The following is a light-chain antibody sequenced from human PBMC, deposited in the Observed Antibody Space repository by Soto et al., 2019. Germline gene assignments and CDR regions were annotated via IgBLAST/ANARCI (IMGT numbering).Light chain of an antibody. Sequence: GDSVTITCRASQSISSWLAWYQQKPGKAPKLLIYDASSLESGVPSRFSGSGSGTEFTPTISSLQPDDFATYYCQQSYSTLRTFGPGTKVDIK. CDR1: QSISSW. CDR2: DAS. J-gene: IGKJ3*01. CDR3: QQSYSTLRT. V-gene: IGKV1-5*01.